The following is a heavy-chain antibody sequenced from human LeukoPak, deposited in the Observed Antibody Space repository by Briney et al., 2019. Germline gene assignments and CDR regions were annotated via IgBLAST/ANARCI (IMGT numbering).Heavy chain of an antibody. D-gene: IGHD2/OR15-2a*01. V-gene: IGHV1-24*01. CDR3: ATTLYYYGMDV. J-gene: IGHJ6*02. CDR1: GFTFSSYG. CDR2: FDPEDGET. Sequence: PGRSLRLSCAASGFTFSSYGMHWVRQAPGKGLEWMGGFDPEDGETIYAQKFQGRVTMTEDTSTDTAYMELSSLGSEDTAVYYCATTLYYYGMDVWGQGTTVTVSS.